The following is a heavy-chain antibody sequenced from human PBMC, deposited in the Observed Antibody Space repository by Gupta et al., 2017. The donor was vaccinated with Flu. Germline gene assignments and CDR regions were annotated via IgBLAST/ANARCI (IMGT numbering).Heavy chain of an antibody. J-gene: IGHJ3*01. V-gene: IGHV3-23*01. D-gene: IGHD3-22*01. CDR3: AKVSRRTVVTAISRTYEAFDV. CDR1: GFTFTNYA. Sequence: EVQLLQSGGGLVRPGGSLRLSCAPSGFTFTNYAMAWVRQAPGGGLEWVSGISGGGGTTHYADSGKGRFTISRDNSENTLSLQMSSLRGEDTAMYYCAKVSRRTVVTAISRTYEAFDVWGQGTVVTVSS. CDR2: ISGGGGTT.